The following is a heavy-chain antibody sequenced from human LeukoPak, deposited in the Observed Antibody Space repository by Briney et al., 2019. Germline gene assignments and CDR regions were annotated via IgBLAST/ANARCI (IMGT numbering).Heavy chain of an antibody. J-gene: IGHJ5*02. CDR1: GYTFTGYY. CDR2: INPNRGGT. Sequence: ASVKVSCKASGYTFTGYYMHWVRQAPGQGLEWMGWINPNRGGTNYALKFQGWVTMTRDTSISTAYMELSRLRSDDTAVYYCARDTGGLLWFGELDENWFDPWGQGTLVTVSS. CDR3: ARDTGGLLWFGELDENWFDP. V-gene: IGHV1-2*04. D-gene: IGHD3-10*01.